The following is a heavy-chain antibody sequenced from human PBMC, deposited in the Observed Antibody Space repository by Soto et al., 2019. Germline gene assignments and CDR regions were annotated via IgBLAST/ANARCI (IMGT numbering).Heavy chain of an antibody. V-gene: IGHV4-30-4*01. J-gene: IGHJ5*02. CDR1: GGSISSGDYY. Sequence: SETLSLTCTVSGGSISSGDYYWSWIRQPPGKGLEWIGYIYYSGSTYYNPSLKSRVTISVDTSKNQFSLKLSSVTAADTAVYYCAREYIRITIFGVVRDWFDPWGQGTLVTVSS. CDR2: IYYSGST. D-gene: IGHD3-3*01. CDR3: AREYIRITIFGVVRDWFDP.